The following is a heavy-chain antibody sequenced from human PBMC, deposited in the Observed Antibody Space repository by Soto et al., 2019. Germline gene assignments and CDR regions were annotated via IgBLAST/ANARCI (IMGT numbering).Heavy chain of an antibody. V-gene: IGHV1-2*02. J-gene: IGHJ4*01. CDR1: GYTFTGYY. CDR2: INPNSGGT. CDR3: ARDRVQYSSSPHFDY. D-gene: IGHD6-6*01. Sequence: VKVSCKASGYTFTGYYLHWVRQAPEQGLEWMGWINPNSGGTKYAQKFQGRVTLTWHTSINTAYMEVNRLRSDDTALYYCARDRVQYSSSPHFDYWGHGTLVTVSS.